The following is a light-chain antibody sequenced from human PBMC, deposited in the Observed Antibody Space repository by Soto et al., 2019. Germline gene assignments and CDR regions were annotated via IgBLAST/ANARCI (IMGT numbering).Light chain of an antibody. CDR3: QQLNSYPPWT. V-gene: IGKV1-9*01. Sequence: DIQLTQPPSFLSASVGDRVTNTCRSSQGISSYLAWYQQKPGKAPKLLIYAASTLQSGVPSRFSGSGSGTEFTLTISSLQPEDFATYYCQQLNSYPPWTVGQGTKVDIK. CDR2: AAS. CDR1: QGISSY. J-gene: IGKJ1*01.